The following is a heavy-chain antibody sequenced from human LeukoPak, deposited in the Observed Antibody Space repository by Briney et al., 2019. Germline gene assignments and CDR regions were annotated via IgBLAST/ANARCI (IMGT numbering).Heavy chain of an antibody. V-gene: IGHV3-49*05. CDR3: TTWGGMITGY. CDR2: IRSKAYGGTT. D-gene: IGHD1-14*01. CDR1: GFTFGDYA. J-gene: IGHJ4*02. Sequence: KPGRSLRLSCTASGFTFGDYAMSWFRQAPGKGLEWVGFIRSKAYGGTTEYAASVEGRFTISRDDSKSIAYLQMNSLKTEDTAVYYCTTWGGMITGYWGQGTLVTVSS.